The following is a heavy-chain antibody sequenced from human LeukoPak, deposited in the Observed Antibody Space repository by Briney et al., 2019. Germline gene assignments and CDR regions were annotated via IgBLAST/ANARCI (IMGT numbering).Heavy chain of an antibody. V-gene: IGHV4-34*01. CDR2: INHSGST. CDR3: ARHSSGWLYYMDV. D-gene: IGHD6-19*01. Sequence: SETLSLTCAVYGGSFSGYYWNWIRQPPGKGLEWIGEINHSGSTNYNPSLKSRVTISVDTSKNQFSLKLSSVTAADTAVYYCARHSSGWLYYMDVWGKGTTVTVSS. J-gene: IGHJ6*03. CDR1: GGSFSGYY.